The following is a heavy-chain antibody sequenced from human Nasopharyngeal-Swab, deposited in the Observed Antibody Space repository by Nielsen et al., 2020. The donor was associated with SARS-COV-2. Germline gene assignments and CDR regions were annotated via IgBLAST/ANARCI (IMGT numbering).Heavy chain of an antibody. V-gene: IGHV4-59*08. CDR2: IHSSGHA. CDR1: GGSITSDY. D-gene: IGHD3-9*01. Sequence: SEILSLTCTVSGGSITSDYWSWIRQPPGKGLEWIGYIHSSGHAIYNPSLRSRATISIDTSKNHFSLTLSSVTAADTAVYYCARHPPLSGFDYWGQGTLVTVPS. CDR3: ARHPPLSGFDY. J-gene: IGHJ4*02.